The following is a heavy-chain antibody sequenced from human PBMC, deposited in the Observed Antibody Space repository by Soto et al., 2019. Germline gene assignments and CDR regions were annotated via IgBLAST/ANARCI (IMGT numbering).Heavy chain of an antibody. Sequence: QVRLVQSGAEVQKPGASVKVSCKAPRDFFKEHDYLHWLREAPGQGLEWTGWIRPWNGDATYAQKFQGRLTLSRDMSIDTMYFDLTSLTSDDTAVYYCVRVSPGWNFVYWGQGTLLTVSS. CDR1: RDFFKEHDY. J-gene: IGHJ4*02. CDR3: VRVSPGWNFVY. CDR2: IRPWNGDA. D-gene: IGHD6-19*01. V-gene: IGHV1-2*02.